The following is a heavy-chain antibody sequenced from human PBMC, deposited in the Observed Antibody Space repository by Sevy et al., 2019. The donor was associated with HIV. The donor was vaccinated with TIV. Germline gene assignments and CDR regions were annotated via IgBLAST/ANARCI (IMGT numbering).Heavy chain of an antibody. J-gene: IGHJ4*02. V-gene: IGHV3-48*03. CDR3: AREGRLGYCSSTSCYKGDY. CDR2: ISRRGSTI. D-gene: IGHD2-2*02. Sequence: GGSLRLSCAASGFTFSSYEMNWVRQAPGKGLEWVSYISRRGSTIYYADSVKGRFTISRDNAKNSLYLQMNSLRAEDTAVYYWAREGRLGYCSSTSCYKGDYWGQGTLVTVSS. CDR1: GFTFSSYE.